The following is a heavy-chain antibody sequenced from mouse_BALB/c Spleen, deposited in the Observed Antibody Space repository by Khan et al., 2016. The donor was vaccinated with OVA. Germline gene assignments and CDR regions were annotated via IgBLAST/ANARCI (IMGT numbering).Heavy chain of an antibody. J-gene: IGHJ4*01. CDR1: GYTFTSYG. CDR2: IAPGSGSS. Sequence: DLVMPGASVTLSCTASGYTFTSYGINWIKKRPGQGLEWIGRIAPGSGSSSLNDMFKGKATVTVDEFSRPAYIQLSSMSSEDSAVYICAGTNYYQSGLYAHDYWVHGAAVPVSS. D-gene: IGHD1-1*01. CDR3: AGTNYYQSGLYAHDY. V-gene: IGHV1S41*01.